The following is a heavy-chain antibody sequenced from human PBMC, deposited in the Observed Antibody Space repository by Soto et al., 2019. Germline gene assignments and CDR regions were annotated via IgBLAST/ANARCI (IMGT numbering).Heavy chain of an antibody. J-gene: IGHJ4*02. CDR2: MRPLIGDT. D-gene: IGHD3-9*01. V-gene: IGHV1-45*02. Sequence: QVPLVQSGAEVQQTGSSVKISCKTSGHPLSYRYLHWFRQAPGQAFEWMGRMRPLIGDTNNAQKFHNRLTLTGDRPMTTAYMELRSLTSDDTAIYYCAGEGSYETLSCNSHIFDWGQGTLVSVSS. CDR1: GHPLSYRY. CDR3: AGEGSYETLSCNSHIFD.